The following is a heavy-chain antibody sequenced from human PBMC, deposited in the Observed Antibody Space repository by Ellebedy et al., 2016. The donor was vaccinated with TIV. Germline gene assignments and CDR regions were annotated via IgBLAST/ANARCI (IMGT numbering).Heavy chain of an antibody. CDR1: GYTFTSYA. CDR3: ARGSFYYYDSSGYPVYYFDY. D-gene: IGHD3-22*01. Sequence: AASVKVSCRASGYTFTSYAMHWVRQAPGQRLEWMGWSNAGNGNTKYSQEFQGRVTITADESTSTAYMELSSLRSEDTAVYYCARGSFYYYDSSGYPVYYFDYWGQGTLVTVSS. V-gene: IGHV1-3*02. CDR2: SNAGNGNT. J-gene: IGHJ4*02.